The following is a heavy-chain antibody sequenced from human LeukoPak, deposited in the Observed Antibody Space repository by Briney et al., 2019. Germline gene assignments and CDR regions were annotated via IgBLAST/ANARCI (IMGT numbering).Heavy chain of an antibody. J-gene: IGHJ3*02. V-gene: IGHV3-23*01. CDR3: AILQRRQWLGGFDI. D-gene: IGHD6-19*01. Sequence: GGSLRLSCAASGFTFSTYGMTWVRQAPGKGLEWVSTITGSGGSTYYADSVKGRFTTSRGNSKNTLYLQMNSLRAEDTAVYYCAILQRRQWLGGFDIWGQATMVTVSP. CDR1: GFTFSTYG. CDR2: ITGSGGST.